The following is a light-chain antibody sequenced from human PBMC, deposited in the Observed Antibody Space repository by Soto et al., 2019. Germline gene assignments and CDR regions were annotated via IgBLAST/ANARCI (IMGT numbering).Light chain of an antibody. CDR2: KAS. V-gene: IGKV1-5*03. CDR3: QQSITYPWT. CDR1: QSISPY. Sequence: GDRVTITCRASQSISPYLAWYQQKPGKPPKLLIYKASSLQSGVPSRFSGSGSGTEFTLTISSLQPDDFATYYCQQSITYPWTFGQGTNVDIK. J-gene: IGKJ1*01.